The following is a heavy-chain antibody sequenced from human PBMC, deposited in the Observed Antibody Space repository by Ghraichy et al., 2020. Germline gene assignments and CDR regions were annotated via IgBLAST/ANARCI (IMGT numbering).Heavy chain of an antibody. CDR3: ASESTTRIGH. V-gene: IGHV4-4*02. D-gene: IGHD2-15*01. CDR1: GGSIIRGTW. CDR2: IFYPGSA. Sequence: SETLSLTCAVSGGSIIRGTWWSWVRPAPGKGLEWIGEIFYPGSANYNPSLKSRVTISIDMSMNQFSLNLNSVTAADTAVYYCASESTTRIGHWGQGTLVTVSS. J-gene: IGHJ4*02.